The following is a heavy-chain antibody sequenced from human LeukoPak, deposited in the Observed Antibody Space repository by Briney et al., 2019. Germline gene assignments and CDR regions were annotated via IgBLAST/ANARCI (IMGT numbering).Heavy chain of an antibody. CDR1: GFTFSSYS. V-gene: IGHV3-48*01. Sequence: GGSLRLSCAASGFTFSSYSMNWVRQAPGKGLEWVSYISSSSSTIYYADSVKGRFTISRDNAKNSLYLQMNSLRAEDTAVYYCAGLPYSDILTGYYDGIDYWGQETWSPSPQ. CDR2: ISSSSSTI. J-gene: IGHJ4*01. CDR3: AGLPYSDILTGYYDGIDY. D-gene: IGHD3-9*01.